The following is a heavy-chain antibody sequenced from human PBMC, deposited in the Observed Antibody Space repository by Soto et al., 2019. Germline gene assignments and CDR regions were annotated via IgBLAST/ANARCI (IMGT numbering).Heavy chain of an antibody. J-gene: IGHJ6*03. CDR3: ARVMVYAIRGVYYYYYMDV. D-gene: IGHD2-8*01. V-gene: IGHV1-18*01. CDR1: GYTFTSYG. Sequence: QVPLVQSGAEVKKPGASVKVSCKASGYTFTSYGISWVRQAPGQGLEWMGWISAYNGNTNYAQKLQGRVTMTTDTSTSTAYMELRSLRSDDTAVYYCARVMVYAIRGVYYYYYMDVWGKGTTVTVSS. CDR2: ISAYNGNT.